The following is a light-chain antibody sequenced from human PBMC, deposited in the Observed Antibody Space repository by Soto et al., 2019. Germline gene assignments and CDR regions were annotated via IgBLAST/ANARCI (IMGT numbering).Light chain of an antibody. J-gene: IGKJ1*01. CDR1: QIVSSRH. Sequence: EIVLTQSPGTLSLSPGERATLSCRASQIVSSRHLAWYQHKPGQAPRLLIYAASSRATGIPDRFSGSGSGTDFTLTISRLEPEDFAVYYCQQYGSSRTFGQGTKVDIK. CDR2: AAS. V-gene: IGKV3-20*01. CDR3: QQYGSSRT.